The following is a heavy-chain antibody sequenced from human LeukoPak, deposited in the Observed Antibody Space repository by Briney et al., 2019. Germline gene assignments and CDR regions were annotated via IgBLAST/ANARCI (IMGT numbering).Heavy chain of an antibody. CDR2: IWYDGSNK. CDR1: GFTFSSYG. V-gene: IGHV3-33*01. J-gene: IGHJ3*02. Sequence: GGSLRLSCAASGFTFSSYGMRWVRQAPGKGRGRVVVIWYDGSNKYYTDCVKGTFTISRDNSKNTLSLQMNSLRAEDTAVYYCASTRVGDSSGWYPVAFDIWGQGTMVTVSS. CDR3: ASTRVGDSSGWYPVAFDI. D-gene: IGHD6-19*01.